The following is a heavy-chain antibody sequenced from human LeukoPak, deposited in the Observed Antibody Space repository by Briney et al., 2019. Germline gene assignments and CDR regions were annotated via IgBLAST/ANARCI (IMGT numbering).Heavy chain of an antibody. D-gene: IGHD2-21*01. Sequence: PGGSLRLSCATSGFRFSHHAMHWVRQARGKGLDSEAVIWSDGSERYYADSVKGRFAISRDDSQKMVYLQMNSLRPEDTAVYYCVKDVQRGFDSLDHWGQGTLVAVSS. CDR3: VKDVQRGFDSLDH. V-gene: IGHV3-33*06. CDR2: IWSDGSER. CDR1: GFRFSHHA. J-gene: IGHJ4*02.